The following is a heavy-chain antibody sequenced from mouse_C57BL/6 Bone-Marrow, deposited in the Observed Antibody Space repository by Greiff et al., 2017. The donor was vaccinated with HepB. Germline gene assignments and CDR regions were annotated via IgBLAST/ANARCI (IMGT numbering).Heavy chain of an antibody. J-gene: IGHJ4*01. CDR2: IYPGSGST. Sequence: QVQLQQPGAELVKPGASVKMSCKASGYTFTSYWITWVKQRPGQGLEWIGDIYPGSGSTNYNEKFKSKATLTVDTSSSTAYMQLSSLTSEDSAVYYCARARTYYSNPEGAMDYWGQGTSVTVSS. CDR1: GYTFTSYW. D-gene: IGHD2-5*01. V-gene: IGHV1-55*01. CDR3: ARARTYYSNPEGAMDY.